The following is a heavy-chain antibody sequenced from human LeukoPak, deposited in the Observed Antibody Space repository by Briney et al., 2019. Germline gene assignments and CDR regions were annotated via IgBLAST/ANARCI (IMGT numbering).Heavy chain of an antibody. CDR3: ARIQYSSSIAY. V-gene: IGHV4-39*07. CDR2: IYYTGRT. Sequence: SETLSLTCTVSGGSISSSNYYWGWIRQPPGKGLEWIGSIYYTGRTYYYPSLKSRITISVDTSKNQFSLKLSSVTAADTAVYYCARIQYSSSIAYWGQGTLVTVSS. J-gene: IGHJ4*02. D-gene: IGHD6-6*01. CDR1: GGSISSSNYY.